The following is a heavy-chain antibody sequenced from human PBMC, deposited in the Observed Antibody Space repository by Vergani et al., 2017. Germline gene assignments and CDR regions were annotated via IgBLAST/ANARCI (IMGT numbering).Heavy chain of an antibody. CDR3: GKTQGTVVGTWWFDP. J-gene: IGHJ5*02. Sequence: QVQLVVSGGGVVQPGGSMRLSCSASGLTLSSYGVHWVRQAPGRGLESVTFTRPHEDGAFYSASVRGRFTVSRDNSKNTLYLEMNRLNVDDTAIYYCGKTQGTVVGTWWFDPWGQGTPVTVSS. CDR2: TRPHEDGA. V-gene: IGHV3-30*02. CDR1: GLTLSSYG. D-gene: IGHD1-7*01.